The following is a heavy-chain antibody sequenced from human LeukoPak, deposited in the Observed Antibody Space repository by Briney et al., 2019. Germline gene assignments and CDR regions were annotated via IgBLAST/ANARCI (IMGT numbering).Heavy chain of an antibody. D-gene: IGHD6-19*01. V-gene: IGHV4-59*01. Sequence: SETLSLTCSVSGGYIIDGYWSWIRQPPGKGLERIAYIHHTGIANYNPSLKSRVTISVDTSKNQFSLKVKSVTAADTAIYYCARPQWLTTMGPWFDPWGQGSLVTVSS. J-gene: IGHJ5*02. CDR3: ARPQWLTTMGPWFDP. CDR2: IHHTGIA. CDR1: GGYIIDGY.